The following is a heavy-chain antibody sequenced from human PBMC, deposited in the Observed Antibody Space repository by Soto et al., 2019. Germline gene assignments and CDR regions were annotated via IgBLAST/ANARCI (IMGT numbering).Heavy chain of an antibody. CDR2: ISSSGSTI. CDR1: VFSFYDYY. J-gene: IGHJ6*02. D-gene: IGHD3-22*01. CDR3: ARDYYDSSGFFGYYYGMDV. V-gene: IGHV3-11*01. Sequence: TGCSLRLSCASSVFSFYDYYTSWIRQAPGKGLEWVSYISSSGSTIYYADSVKGRFTISRDSAKKSLYLQMNSLRAEDTAVYYCARDYYDSSGFFGYYYGMDVWGQGTTVTVSS.